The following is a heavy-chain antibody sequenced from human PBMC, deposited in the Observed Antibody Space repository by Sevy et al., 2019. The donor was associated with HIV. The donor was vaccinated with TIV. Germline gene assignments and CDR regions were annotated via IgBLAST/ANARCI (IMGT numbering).Heavy chain of an antibody. D-gene: IGHD3-3*01. CDR3: AKDPEYDFWSGYYSGRWFDP. V-gene: IGHV3-23*01. CDR2: ISGSGGST. Sequence: GGSLRLSCAASGFTFSSYAMSWVRQAPGKGLEWVSAISGSGGSTYYADSVKGRFTISRDNSKNTLYLQMNSLRAEDTAVYYCAKDPEYDFWSGYYSGRWFDPWGQGTLVTVSS. J-gene: IGHJ5*02. CDR1: GFTFSSYA.